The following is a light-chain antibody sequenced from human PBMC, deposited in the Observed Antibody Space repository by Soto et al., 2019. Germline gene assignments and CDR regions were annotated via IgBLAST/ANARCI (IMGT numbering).Light chain of an antibody. CDR2: EVS. V-gene: IGLV2-14*01. CDR3: DSYTSSRAYV. Sequence: QSALTQPASVSGSPGQSITISCTGTSSDVGGYNYVSWYQQQSGKAPKLIIHEVSNRPSGASNRCSGSKSGNTASLTISGLQAEDEADYYCDSYTSSRAYVFGIGTKVTVL. CDR1: SSDVGGYNY. J-gene: IGLJ1*01.